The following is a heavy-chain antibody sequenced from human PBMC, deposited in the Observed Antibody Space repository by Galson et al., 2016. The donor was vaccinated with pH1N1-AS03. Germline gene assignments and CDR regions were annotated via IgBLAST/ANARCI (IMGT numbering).Heavy chain of an antibody. CDR1: GFTFTHYS. CDR2: MSYEGTTT. V-gene: IGHV3-30-3*01. Sequence: SLRLSCAASGFTFTHYSMHWVRQAPGKGLEWVAVMSYEGTTTHYADSVKGRFTISRDNSKNTLYLQMNSLRTEDTALYYCAREEGGFGSNWLQTDAFDIWGQGTMVTVSS. CDR3: AREEGGFGSNWLQTDAFDI. D-gene: IGHD6-13*01. J-gene: IGHJ3*02.